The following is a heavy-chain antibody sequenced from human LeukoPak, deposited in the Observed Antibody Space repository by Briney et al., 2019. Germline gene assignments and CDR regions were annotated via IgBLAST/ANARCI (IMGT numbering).Heavy chain of an antibody. CDR3: ARGSSHAGFWSIGGVIITPADY. CDR2: INPGGGST. J-gene: IGHJ4*02. CDR1: GYTFTSYY. Sequence: ASVKVSCKASGYTFTSYYMHWVRQAPGQGLEWMGIINPGGGSTSYAQKFQGRVSMTRDTSTSTVYMDLSSLRSEDTAVYYCARGSSHAGFWSIGGVIITPADYWGQGTLVTVSS. D-gene: IGHD3-10*01. V-gene: IGHV1-46*01.